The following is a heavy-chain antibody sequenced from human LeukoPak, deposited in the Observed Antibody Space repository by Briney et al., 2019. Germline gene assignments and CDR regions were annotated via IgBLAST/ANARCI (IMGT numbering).Heavy chain of an antibody. V-gene: IGHV4-30-4*07. Sequence: SETLSLTCAVSGGSISSGGYSWSWIRQPPGKGLEWIGYIYHSGSTFYNPSPKSRVTISIDTSKNQFSLKLSSVTAADTAVYYCARGVTMIVVPHYFDCWGQGTLVTVSS. D-gene: IGHD3-22*01. CDR1: GGSISSGGYS. CDR3: ARGVTMIVVPHYFDC. CDR2: IYHSGST. J-gene: IGHJ4*02.